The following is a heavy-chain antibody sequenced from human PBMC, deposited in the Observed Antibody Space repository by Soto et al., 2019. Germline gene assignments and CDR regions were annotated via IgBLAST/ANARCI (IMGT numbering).Heavy chain of an antibody. CDR1: GFTFSNYG. CDR2: IIDSGGST. V-gene: IGHV3-23*01. Sequence: PGGSLRLSCAASGFTFSNYGMHWVRQAPGKGLEWVSDIIDSGGSTYYADSVKGRFTISRDNSKSTLYLQMNSLRAEDTALYYCAKGRSYYYYYGVDVWGQGTTVTVSS. CDR3: AKGRSYYYYYGVDV. J-gene: IGHJ6*02.